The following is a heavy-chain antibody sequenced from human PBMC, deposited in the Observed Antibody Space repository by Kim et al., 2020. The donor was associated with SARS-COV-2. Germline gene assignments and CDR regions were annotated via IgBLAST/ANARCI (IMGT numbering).Heavy chain of an antibody. J-gene: IGHJ6*02. D-gene: IGHD6-25*01. Sequence: SGPTLVNPTQTLMLTCTFSGFSLTTDREGLTWVRQPPGKALEWLALIYGNDQKRYSPSLRSRLTIVKDASKDQVVLMMTNMDPVDTGTYYCAHDSPGLLGFDDWGQGTTVTVSS. CDR1: GFSLTTDREG. CDR3: AHDSPGLLGFDD. V-gene: IGHV2-5*01. CDR2: IYGNDQK.